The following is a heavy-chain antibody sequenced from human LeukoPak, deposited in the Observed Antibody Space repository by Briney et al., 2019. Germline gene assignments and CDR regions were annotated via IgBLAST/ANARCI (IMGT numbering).Heavy chain of an antibody. CDR1: GXXXSYY. V-gene: IGHV4-59*12. CDR3: XXXXXXAXXXXDI. J-gene: IGHJ3*02. CDR2: IYYSGST. Sequence: GXXXSYYWSWLRQPPGXGLXGIGYIYYSGSTNSNPSLKRRVTISVETSKKXFSLKRSYVTAADTAVYYCXXXXXXAXXXXDIWGQXTXVTVSS.